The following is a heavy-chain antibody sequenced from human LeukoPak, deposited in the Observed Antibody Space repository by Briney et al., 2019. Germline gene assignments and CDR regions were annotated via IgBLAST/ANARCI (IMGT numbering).Heavy chain of an antibody. D-gene: IGHD2-2*01. CDR3: ARDRAYCSSSTCRQPSDY. Sequence: SETLSLTCAVYGGSFSGYYWSWIRQPPGKGLEWIGEINHSGSTNYNPSLKSRVSISVDTSKNQFTLKLSSVTAADTAVYYCARDRAYCSSSTCRQPSDYWGQGTLVTVSS. V-gene: IGHV4-34*01. CDR1: GGSFSGYY. J-gene: IGHJ4*02. CDR2: INHSGST.